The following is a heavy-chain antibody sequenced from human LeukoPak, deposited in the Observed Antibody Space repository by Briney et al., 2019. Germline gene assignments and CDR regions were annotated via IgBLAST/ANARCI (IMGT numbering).Heavy chain of an antibody. D-gene: IGHD3-10*01. J-gene: IGHJ6*03. Sequence: SETLSLTCTVSGGSISSHYWSWIRQPPGKGLEGIGYIYYSGSTNYNPSLKSRVTISVDTSKNQFSLKLSSVTAADTAVYYCARGGFGEFLYYYYYMDVWGKGTTVTVSS. V-gene: IGHV4-59*11. CDR1: GGSISSHY. CDR2: IYYSGST. CDR3: ARGGFGEFLYYYYYMDV.